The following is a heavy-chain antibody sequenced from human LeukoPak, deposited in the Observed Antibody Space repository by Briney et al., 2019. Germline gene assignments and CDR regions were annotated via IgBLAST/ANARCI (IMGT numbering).Heavy chain of an antibody. Sequence: GTSVKVSCKASGFTLINSAMQWVRQARGQHLEWIGWIVVGSGNTNYAQKFQERVTITRDMSTSTSYMELSRLRSDDTAVYYCATFEYSSSSFDYWGQGTLVTVSS. CDR2: IVVGSGNT. V-gene: IGHV1-58*02. CDR3: ATFEYSSSSFDY. J-gene: IGHJ4*02. CDR1: GFTLINSA. D-gene: IGHD6-6*01.